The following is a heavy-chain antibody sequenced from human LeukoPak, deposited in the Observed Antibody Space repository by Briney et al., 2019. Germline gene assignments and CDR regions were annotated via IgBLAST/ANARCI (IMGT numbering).Heavy chain of an antibody. J-gene: IGHJ4*02. Sequence: SETLSLSCGVSGGSVSSTNWWTWIRQPPGKGLEWIGEVHLDGRTNFNPSLKSRLTMSVDLSENHVSLKLTSVTAADTAVYYCAREGGFYRPLDYSGQGTLVTVSS. D-gene: IGHD6-25*01. CDR1: GGSVSSTNW. CDR3: AREGGFYRPLDY. V-gene: IGHV4-4*02. CDR2: VHLDGRT.